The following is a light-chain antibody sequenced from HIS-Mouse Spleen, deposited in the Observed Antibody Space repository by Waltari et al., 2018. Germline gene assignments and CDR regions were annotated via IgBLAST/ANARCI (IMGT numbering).Light chain of an antibody. Sequence: SYELTQPPSVSVSPGQTARITCSGDALPKKYAYWYQQKSGQAPVLVIYEDSKRPSGIPERFSGSSSGTTVTLTISGVQAEDEADYYCQSADSSGTVVFGGGTKLTVL. J-gene: IGLJ2*01. CDR1: ALPKKY. CDR2: EDS. CDR3: QSADSSGTVV. V-gene: IGLV3-25*03.